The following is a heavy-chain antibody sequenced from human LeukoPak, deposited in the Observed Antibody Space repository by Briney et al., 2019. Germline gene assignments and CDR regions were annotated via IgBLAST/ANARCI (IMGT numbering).Heavy chain of an antibody. CDR2: ISGSGGST. V-gene: IGHV3-23*01. CDR1: GFTFSSYA. D-gene: IGHD3-10*01. Sequence: GGSLRLSCAASGFTFSSYAMSWVRQAPGKGLEWVSAISGSGGSTYYADSVKGRFTISRDNSKDTLYLQMNSLRAEDTAVYYCAKDPRGSGSYTVNWFDPWGQGTLVTVSS. CDR3: AKDPRGSGSYTVNWFDP. J-gene: IGHJ5*02.